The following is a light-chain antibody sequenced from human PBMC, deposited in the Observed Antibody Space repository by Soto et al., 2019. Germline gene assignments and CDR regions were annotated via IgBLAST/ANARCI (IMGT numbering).Light chain of an antibody. CDR3: QQSYSIRT. J-gene: IGKJ1*01. V-gene: IGKV1-39*01. CDR1: QSISST. Sequence: DIQMTQSPSSLSASVGDRVTITCRASQSISSTLNWYQQKPGKAPKLLIYSASSLQSGVPSRFSGGGSGTDFTLTISSLQPEDFATYYCQQSYSIRTFGQGTKVDIK. CDR2: SAS.